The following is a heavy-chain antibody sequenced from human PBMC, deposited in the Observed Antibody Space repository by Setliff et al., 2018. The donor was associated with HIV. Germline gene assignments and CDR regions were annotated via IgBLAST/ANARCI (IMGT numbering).Heavy chain of an antibody. D-gene: IGHD2-2*01. CDR2: INYSGTT. V-gene: IGHV4-59*11. Sequence: SETLSLTCTVSGGSISSHYWSWIRQPPGKGLEWIGSINYSGTTNYSPSLKSRVTISIDTSTKQVSLKVNSVTAADTAVYYCVTSSSWSSRLNFWGPGMLVTVSS. CDR3: VTSSSWSSRLNF. CDR1: GGSISSHY. J-gene: IGHJ4*02.